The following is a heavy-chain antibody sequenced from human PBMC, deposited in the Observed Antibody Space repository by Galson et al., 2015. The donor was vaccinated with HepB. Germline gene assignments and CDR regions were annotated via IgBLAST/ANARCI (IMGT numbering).Heavy chain of an antibody. D-gene: IGHD5-18*01. CDR3: AKGYGLFDS. CDR2: ITGKGDST. CDR1: GFTFTGHA. V-gene: IGHV3-23*01. Sequence: SLRLSCAASGFTFTGHAMSWVRQAPGRGLEWISGITGKGDSTFYADSVKGRFTVSKDNSNNMLYLQMNSLRAEDAGLYFCAKGYGLFDSWGQGILVTVSS. J-gene: IGHJ5*01.